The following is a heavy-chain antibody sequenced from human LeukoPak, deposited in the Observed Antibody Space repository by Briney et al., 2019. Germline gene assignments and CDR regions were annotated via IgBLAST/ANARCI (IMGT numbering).Heavy chain of an antibody. CDR1: GFTFSGFA. V-gene: IGHV3-23*01. D-gene: IGHD2/OR15-2a*01. J-gene: IGHJ6*01. CDR3: AKMKGHPLQKYYMDV. Sequence: PGGSLRLSCAASGFTFSGFAMSWVRRTPGKGLGWAPGISGSGDNTLYAASVKGRFTISRDNSKNTLYLEMNSLRAEDTAIYYCAKMKGHPLQKYYMDVWGQGTTVTVSS. CDR2: ISGSGDNT.